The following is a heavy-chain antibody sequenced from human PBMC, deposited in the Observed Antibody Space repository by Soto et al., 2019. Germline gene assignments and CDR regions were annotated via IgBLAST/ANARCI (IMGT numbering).Heavy chain of an antibody. J-gene: IGHJ2*01. CDR3: ARSPPYSNNWYVYFDL. D-gene: IGHD6-13*01. CDR2: IIPIFGTT. CDR1: GGTFISYA. V-gene: IGHV1-69*12. Sequence: QVQLVQSGAGMKKPGSSVKVSCKASGGTFISYAITWVRQAPGQGLEWMGGIIPIFGTTNFAQKFQDRVTITADESTTTAYMELSSLRSEDTAVYYCARSPPYSNNWYVYFDLWGRGTLVTVSS.